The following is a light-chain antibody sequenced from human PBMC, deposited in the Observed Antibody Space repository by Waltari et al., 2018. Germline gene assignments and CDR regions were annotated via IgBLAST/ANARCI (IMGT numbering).Light chain of an antibody. CDR2: GNS. J-gene: IGLJ3*02. CDR3: QSYDSSLSGWV. CDR1: SSNIGAGYA. V-gene: IGLV1-40*01. Sequence: QSVLTQPPSVSGAPGPRVTISCTGSSSNIGAGYAVPRYQQLPGTAPKLPIYGNSNRPSGVPDRFSGSKSGTSASLAITGLQAEDEADYYCQSYDSSLSGWVFGGGTKLTVL.